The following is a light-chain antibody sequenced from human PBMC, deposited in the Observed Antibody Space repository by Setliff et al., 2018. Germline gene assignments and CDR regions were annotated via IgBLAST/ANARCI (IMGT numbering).Light chain of an antibody. CDR1: GSNIGNNY. CDR2: RSD. CDR3: AAWDASLSGPV. Sequence: VLTPPPSVSGTPGQRVSISCSGSGSNIGNNYVCWYQRLPGAAPKLLVHRSDQRPSGVPDRFSGSKSGTSASLTISGLRSEDEADYFCAAWDASLSGPVFGGGTKVT. J-gene: IGLJ2*01. V-gene: IGLV1-47*01.